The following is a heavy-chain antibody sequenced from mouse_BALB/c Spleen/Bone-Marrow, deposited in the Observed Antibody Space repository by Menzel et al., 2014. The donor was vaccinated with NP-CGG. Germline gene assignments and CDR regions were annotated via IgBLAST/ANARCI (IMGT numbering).Heavy chain of an antibody. J-gene: IGHJ3*01. CDR3: ATGFAY. CDR2: IDPANGNT. Sequence: VQLQQSGAELAKPGASVKMSCKASGYTFTSYWMHWVKQRPEQGLVWIGRIDPANGNTKYDPKFQGKATITADTSSNTAYLQLSSLTSEDTAVYYCATGFAYWGQGTLVTVPA. V-gene: IGHV14-3*02. CDR1: GYTFTSYW.